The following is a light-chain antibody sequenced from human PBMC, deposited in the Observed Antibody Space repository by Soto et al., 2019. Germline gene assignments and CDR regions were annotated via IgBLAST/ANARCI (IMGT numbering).Light chain of an antibody. V-gene: IGKV3-11*01. J-gene: IGKJ5*01. Sequence: EIVLTQSPATLSLSPGERATLSCRASQSISRYLAWYQQKPGQAPRLLIYDASTRATGISARFSGSGSGTDFTLTISSLEPEDFAVYYCQQRSNWLITFGQGTRLEMK. CDR3: QQRSNWLIT. CDR2: DAS. CDR1: QSISRY.